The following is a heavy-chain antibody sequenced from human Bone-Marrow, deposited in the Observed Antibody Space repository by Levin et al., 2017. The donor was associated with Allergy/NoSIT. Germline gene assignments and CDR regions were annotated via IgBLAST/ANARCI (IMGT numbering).Heavy chain of an antibody. CDR1: GGTFSSYA. D-gene: IGHD5-12*01. CDR3: ARGWGLATVDWYFDL. J-gene: IGHJ2*01. CDR2: IIPIFGTA. V-gene: IGHV1-69*01. Sequence: KISCKASGGTFSSYAISWVRQAPGQGLEWMGGIIPIFGTANYAQKFQGRVTITADESTSTAYMELSSLRSEDTAVYYCARGWGLATVDWYFDLWGRGTLVTVSS.